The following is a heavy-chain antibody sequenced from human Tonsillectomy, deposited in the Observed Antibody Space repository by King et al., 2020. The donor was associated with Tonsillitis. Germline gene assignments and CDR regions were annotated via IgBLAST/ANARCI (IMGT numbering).Heavy chain of an antibody. J-gene: IGHJ5*02. CDR1: GFTFSSYN. CDR2: ISSSSSTI. CDR3: ARRLLRYPGGLDP. Sequence: VQLVESGGGWVQPGGSLRLSCAASGFTFSSYNMNWVRQAPGKGLEWVSYISSSSSTIYYADSVKGRFTISRDNAKNSLYLQMNSLRAEDTAVYYCARRLLRYPGGLDPWGQGTLVTVSS. D-gene: IGHD3-9*01. V-gene: IGHV3-48*01.